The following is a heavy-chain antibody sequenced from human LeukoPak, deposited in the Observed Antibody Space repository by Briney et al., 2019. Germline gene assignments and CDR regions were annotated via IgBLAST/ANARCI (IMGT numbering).Heavy chain of an antibody. J-gene: IGHJ3*02. CDR2: INHSGST. V-gene: IGHV4-34*01. D-gene: IGHD5-24*01. CDR1: GGSFSGYY. Sequence: SETLSLTCAVYGGSFSGYYWSWIRQPPGKGLEWNGEINHSGSTNYNPSLKSRFTISVDTPKNQFSLKLSSVTAADTAVYYCARGGRWRQKTGAFDIWGQGTMVTVSS. CDR3: ARGGRWRQKTGAFDI.